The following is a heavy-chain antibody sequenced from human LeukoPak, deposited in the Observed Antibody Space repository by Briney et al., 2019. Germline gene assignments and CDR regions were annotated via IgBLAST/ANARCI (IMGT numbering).Heavy chain of an antibody. CDR1: GYSFTSYW. Sequence: GESLKISSKGSGYSFTSYWIGWVRQMRGKGLEWMGIIYPGDSDTRYSPSFQGQVAISADKSIRTAYLQWSSLQASDTAMYYCATNYYDSSGLVPWGQETLVTVSS. J-gene: IGHJ5*02. V-gene: IGHV5-51*01. D-gene: IGHD3-22*01. CDR2: IYPGDSDT. CDR3: ATNYYDSSGLVP.